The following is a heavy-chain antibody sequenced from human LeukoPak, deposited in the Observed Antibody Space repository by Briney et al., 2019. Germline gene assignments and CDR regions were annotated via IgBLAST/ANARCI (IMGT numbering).Heavy chain of an antibody. Sequence: PGGSLRLSCAASGFTFSSYAMHWVRQAPGKGLEWVAVISYDGSNKYYADSVKGRLTISRDNSKNTLYLQMNSLRAEDTAVYYCAREGTTVTTFLFDYWGQGTLVTVSS. CDR2: ISYDGSNK. CDR1: GFTFSSYA. V-gene: IGHV3-30-3*01. D-gene: IGHD4-17*01. CDR3: AREGTTVTTFLFDY. J-gene: IGHJ4*02.